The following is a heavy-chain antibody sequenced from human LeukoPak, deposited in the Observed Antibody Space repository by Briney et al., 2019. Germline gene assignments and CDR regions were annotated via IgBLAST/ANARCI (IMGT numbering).Heavy chain of an antibody. J-gene: IGHJ4*02. D-gene: IGHD6-19*01. CDR1: GASISSSYYY. Sequence: IPSETLSLTCTVSGASISSSYYYWGWIRQPPGKGLEWIGSIYYSGSTYYNPSLKSRVTISVDTSKNQFSLKLRSVTAADTAVYYCARGGIAVAGTSEDPLYYFDYWGQGTLVTVSS. CDR3: ARGGIAVAGTSEDPLYYFDY. V-gene: IGHV4-39*01. CDR2: IYYSGST.